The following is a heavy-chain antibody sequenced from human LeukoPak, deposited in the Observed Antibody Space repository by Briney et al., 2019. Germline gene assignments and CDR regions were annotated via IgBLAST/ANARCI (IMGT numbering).Heavy chain of an antibody. V-gene: IGHV3-23*01. J-gene: IGHJ4*02. CDR3: AKSLTGTNSPFDY. CDR1: GFTFSSHD. Sequence: PGGSLRLSCAASGFTFSSHDMRWVRQAPGKGLEWVSTMSGSDGRTYYADSVKGRFTISRDNSKNTVYLQMNSLRADDTALYYCAKSLTGTNSPFDYWGQGTLVTVSS. D-gene: IGHD1-20*01. CDR2: MSGSDGRT.